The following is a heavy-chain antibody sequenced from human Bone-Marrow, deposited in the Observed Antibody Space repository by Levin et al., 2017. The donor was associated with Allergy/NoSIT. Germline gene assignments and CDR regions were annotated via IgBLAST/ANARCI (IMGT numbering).Heavy chain of an antibody. D-gene: IGHD3-16*01. V-gene: IGHV3-15*07. CDR3: ATLNLGGSLY. J-gene: IGHJ4*02. CDR1: GFTFTNAW. Sequence: GGSLRLSCAASGFTFTNAWMHWVRQAPGKGLEWVGRIKGKADGGTAVYGAPVKGRFTISRDDSKDTLYLQMDSLETEDTAVYYCATLNLGGSLYWGQGTLVTVSS. CDR2: IKGKADGGTA.